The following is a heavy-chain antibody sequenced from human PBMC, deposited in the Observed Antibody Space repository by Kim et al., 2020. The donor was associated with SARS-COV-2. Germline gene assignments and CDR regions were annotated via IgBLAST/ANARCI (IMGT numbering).Heavy chain of an antibody. CDR3: ARGLIGSGVSSYDYGLDV. CDR1: GGSLSDYY. Sequence: SETLSLTCAVYGGSLSDYYWSWIRQPPGKGLEWIGEINHRGRTNYNTSLNSRVTISLDTSKNQFTLILRSVTAADTAVYYCARGLIGSGVSSYDYGLDVWGLGTTVTVSS. D-gene: IGHD3-3*01. V-gene: IGHV4-34*01. CDR2: INHRGRT. J-gene: IGHJ6*02.